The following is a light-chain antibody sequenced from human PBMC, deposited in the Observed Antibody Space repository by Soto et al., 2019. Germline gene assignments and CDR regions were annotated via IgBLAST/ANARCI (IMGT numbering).Light chain of an antibody. Sequence: QSVLTQPASVSGSPGQSITISCTGTSGDIGTYNLVSWYQQHPGRAPKLIIFEGNKRPSGVSNRFSASKSGNTASLAVSGLQAEDEADYHCCSYAGRSTVICGGGTKLTGL. V-gene: IGLV2-23*01. J-gene: IGLJ2*01. CDR1: SGDIGTYNL. CDR3: CSYAGRSTVI. CDR2: EGN.